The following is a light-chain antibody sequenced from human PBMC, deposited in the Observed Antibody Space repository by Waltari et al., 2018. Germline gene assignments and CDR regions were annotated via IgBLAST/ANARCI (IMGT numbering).Light chain of an antibody. Sequence: SSELTQDPAVSVALGQTVRITCQGDSLRSYYASWYQQKPGQAPVFVIYGKNNRPSGSPDRFSGSSSGDTVTLTITGGQAEDEADYYCNSRDSSGNHLVFGPGTKVTVL. CDR1: SLRSYY. CDR2: GKN. V-gene: IGLV3-19*01. CDR3: NSRDSSGNHLV. J-gene: IGLJ1*01.